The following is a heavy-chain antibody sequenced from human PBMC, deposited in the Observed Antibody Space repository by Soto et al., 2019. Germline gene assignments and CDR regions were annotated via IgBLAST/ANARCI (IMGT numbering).Heavy chain of an antibody. V-gene: IGHV3-33*01. CDR2: IWSDGNKR. J-gene: IGHJ4*02. CDR3: VGGDNWSDAASDY. CDR1: GFMFTNHG. D-gene: IGHD1-1*01. Sequence: QVQLVESGGGVVQPGRSLRLSCAASGFMFTNHGMHWVRQAPGKGLEWVAVIWSDGNKRYYADSVKGRFTVSRDTSKNTLYLQMNNLRADDTAVYYCVGGDNWSDAASDYWGQGTLVTVSS.